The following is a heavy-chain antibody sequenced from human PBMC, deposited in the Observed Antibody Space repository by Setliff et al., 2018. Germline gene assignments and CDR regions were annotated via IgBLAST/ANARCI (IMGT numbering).Heavy chain of an antibody. CDR2: IFPSGST. CDR1: GGSIGRGSRY. V-gene: IGHV4-61*02. Sequence: LSLTCTVSGGSIGRGSRYWSWIRQPAGKGLEWIGRIFPSGSTNYNPSLKSRVTISVNTSKNQFSLKLSSVTAADTAVYYCASLRAPPGDYGDYVDSWGQGTLVTVSS. D-gene: IGHD4-17*01. CDR3: ASLRAPPGDYGDYVDS. J-gene: IGHJ4*02.